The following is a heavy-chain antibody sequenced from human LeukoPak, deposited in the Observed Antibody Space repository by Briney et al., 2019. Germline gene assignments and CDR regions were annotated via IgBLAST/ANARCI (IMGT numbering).Heavy chain of an antibody. V-gene: IGHV1-18*01. J-gene: IGHJ5*02. Sequence: ASVKVSCKASGGTFSSYAISWVRQAPRQGLEWMGWISVYNGNTNYEQKFQGRVSMTTDTSTSTAYMELRSLTSDDTAVYYCARSYYYGVGRGPLDPWGQGTLVTVSS. CDR1: GGTFSSYA. CDR3: ARSYYYGVGRGPLDP. D-gene: IGHD3-10*01. CDR2: ISVYNGNT.